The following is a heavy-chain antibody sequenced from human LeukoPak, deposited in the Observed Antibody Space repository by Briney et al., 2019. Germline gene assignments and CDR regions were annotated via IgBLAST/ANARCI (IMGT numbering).Heavy chain of an antibody. CDR2: ISGSGGST. V-gene: IGHV3-23*01. J-gene: IGHJ3*02. D-gene: IGHD4-11*01. CDR3: AKGRANDYSNYDFWRHAFDI. CDR1: GFTFSSYA. Sequence: PGGSLRLSCAASGFTFSSYAMSWVRQAPGKGLEWVSAISGSGGSTYYADSVKGRFTISRDNSKNTLYLQMNSLRAEDTAVYYCAKGRANDYSNYDFWRHAFDIWGQGTMVTVSS.